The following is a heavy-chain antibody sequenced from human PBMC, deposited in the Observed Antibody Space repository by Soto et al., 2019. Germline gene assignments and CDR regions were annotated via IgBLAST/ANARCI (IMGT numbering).Heavy chain of an antibody. Sequence: SETLSLTCTVSGGSSSRSNYYWGWIRQPPGKGLEWIGSIFYSGSTYYNPSLKSRVTISVETSKNQFSLKLSSVTAADTAVYYCAREVLTDSYVAGWFDPWGQGILVTVSS. CDR2: IFYSGST. V-gene: IGHV4-39*02. J-gene: IGHJ5*02. CDR1: GGSSSRSNYY. D-gene: IGHD3-9*01. CDR3: AREVLTDSYVAGWFDP.